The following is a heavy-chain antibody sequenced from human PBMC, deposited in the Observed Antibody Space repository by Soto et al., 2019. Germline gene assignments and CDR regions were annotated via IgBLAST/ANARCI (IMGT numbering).Heavy chain of an antibody. Sequence: SETLSLTCAVYGGSFSGYYWSWIRQPPGKGLEWIGEINHSGSTNYNPSLKSRVTISVDTSKNQFSLKLSSVTAADTAVYYCARPGGYGDYRSFDYWGQGTLVTVSS. CDR1: GGSFSGYY. J-gene: IGHJ4*02. CDR2: INHSGST. D-gene: IGHD4-17*01. V-gene: IGHV4-34*01. CDR3: ARPGGYGDYRSFDY.